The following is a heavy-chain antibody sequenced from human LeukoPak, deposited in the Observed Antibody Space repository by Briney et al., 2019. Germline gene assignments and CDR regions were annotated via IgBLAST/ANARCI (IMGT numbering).Heavy chain of an antibody. D-gene: IGHD2-2*01. CDR1: GYTFTSYY. V-gene: IGHV1-46*01. CDR2: INPSGGST. J-gene: IGHJ4*02. Sequence: ASVKVSCKASGYTFTSYYMHWVRQAPGQGLEWMGIINPSGGSTSYAQKFQGRVTMTRDMSTSTVYMELSSLRSEDTAVYYCARDQHCSSTSCYALDYWGQGTLVTVSS. CDR3: ARDQHCSSTSCYALDY.